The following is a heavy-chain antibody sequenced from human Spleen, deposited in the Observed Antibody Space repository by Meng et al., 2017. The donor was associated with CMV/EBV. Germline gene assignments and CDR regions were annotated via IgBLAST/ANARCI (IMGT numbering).Heavy chain of an antibody. V-gene: IGHV3-21*04. CDR3: AKVRGYGDRDYDF. Sequence: GGSLRLSCAASGFTFSSYSMIWVRQAPGKGLEWVSSITSSGGYVYYADSVRGRFSISRDNFRKTLDLQMNSLRVDDTAIYYCAKVRGYGDRDYDFWGQGTRVTVSS. J-gene: IGHJ4*02. D-gene: IGHD5-12*01. CDR2: ITSSGGYV. CDR1: GFTFSSYS.